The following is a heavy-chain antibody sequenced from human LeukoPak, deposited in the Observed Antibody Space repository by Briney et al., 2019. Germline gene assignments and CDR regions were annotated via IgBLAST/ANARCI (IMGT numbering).Heavy chain of an antibody. CDR2: IIPIFGTA. D-gene: IGHD3-10*01. CDR1: GYTFTSYG. V-gene: IGHV1-69*05. Sequence: VASVKVSCKASGYTFTSYGISWVRQAPGQGLEWMGRIIPIFGTANYAQKFQGRVTITTDESTSTAYMELSSLRSEDTAVYYCARDKWFGELLPDNRHRYMDVWGKGTTVTVSS. CDR3: ARDKWFGELLPDNRHRYMDV. J-gene: IGHJ6*03.